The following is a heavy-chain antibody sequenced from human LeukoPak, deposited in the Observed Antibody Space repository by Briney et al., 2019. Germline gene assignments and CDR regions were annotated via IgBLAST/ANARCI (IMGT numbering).Heavy chain of an antibody. CDR2: IRSDGSIK. CDR3: AKDQPMVYFDY. J-gene: IGHJ4*02. CDR1: GFTSSNYG. V-gene: IGHV3-30*02. D-gene: IGHD3-10*01. Sequence: PGGSLRLSCAASGFTSSNYGMHWVRQAPGMGLEWVAFIRSDGSIKYYADSVKGRFTISRDNSKNTLYLQMNSLRAEDTAMYFCAKDQPMVYFDYWGQGTLVTVSS.